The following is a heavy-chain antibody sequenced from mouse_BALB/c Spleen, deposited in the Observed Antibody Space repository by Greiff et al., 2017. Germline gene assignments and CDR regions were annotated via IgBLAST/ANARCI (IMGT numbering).Heavy chain of an antibody. J-gene: IGHJ2*01. V-gene: IGHV1-18*01. D-gene: IGHD2-4*01. CDR1: GYTFTDYN. CDR2: INPNNGGT. Sequence: VQLQQSGAELVRPGTSVKVYCKASGYTFTDYNMDWVKQSHGKSLEWIGDINPNNGGTIYNQKFKGKATLTVDKSSSTAYMELRSLTSEDTAVYYCARRLITAYYFDYWGQGTTLTVSS. CDR3: ARRLITAYYFDY.